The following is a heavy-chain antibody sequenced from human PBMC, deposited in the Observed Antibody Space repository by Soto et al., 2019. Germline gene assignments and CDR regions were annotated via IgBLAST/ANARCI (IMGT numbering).Heavy chain of an antibody. D-gene: IGHD5-12*01. CDR1: GGSISSGDYY. V-gene: IGHV4-30-4*01. J-gene: IGHJ5*02. CDR2: IYYSGST. CDR3: ARAGVATIYPGNNWFDP. Sequence: QVQLQESGPGLVKPSQTLSLTCTVSGGSISSGDYYWSWIRQPPGKGLEWIGYIYYSGSTYYNPFLTSRVTRSVDTSKNQFSLNLRSVTAADTAMYYCARAGVATIYPGNNWFDPWGQGTLVTVSS.